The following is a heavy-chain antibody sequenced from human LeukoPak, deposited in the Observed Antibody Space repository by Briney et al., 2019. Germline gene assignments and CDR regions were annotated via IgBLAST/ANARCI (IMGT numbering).Heavy chain of an antibody. V-gene: IGHV3-11*05. J-gene: IGHJ4*02. CDR3: ARDRGSGWYVDY. CDR2: ISSSSSYI. Sequence: KAGGSLRLSCVASGFTFRDYYMSWIRRAPGKGLEWVSYISSSSSYIDYADSVKGRFTISRDNAKNSLHLQMKSLRAEDTAVYYCARDRGSGWYVDYWGQGTLVTVSS. CDR1: GFTFRDYY. D-gene: IGHD6-19*01.